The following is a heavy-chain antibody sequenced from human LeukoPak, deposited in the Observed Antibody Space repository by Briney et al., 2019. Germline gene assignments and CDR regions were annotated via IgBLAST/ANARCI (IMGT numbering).Heavy chain of an antibody. D-gene: IGHD3-3*01. CDR2: ISAYNGNT. V-gene: IGHV1-18*01. CDR3: ARVVRKIFGVVIFDY. CDR1: GYTFTSYG. J-gene: IGHJ4*02. Sequence: ASVKVSCKASGYTFTSYGISWVRQAPGQGLEWMGWISAYNGNTNYAQKLQGRVTMTTDTSTSTAYMELRSLRSDDTAVYYCARVVRKIFGVVIFDYWGQGTLVPVSS.